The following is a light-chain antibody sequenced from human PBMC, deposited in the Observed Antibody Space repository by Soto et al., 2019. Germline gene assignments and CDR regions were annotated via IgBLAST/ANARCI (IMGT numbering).Light chain of an antibody. J-gene: IGKJ4*02. CDR3: QQYGSVPLT. Sequence: EIVLTQSPGTLSLSPGERATLSCRASQSVSTSYLAWYQQKPGQAPRLLIYGASSRATGIPDRFSGSGSGADFPLPLSRLEPEDFAVYYCQQYGSVPLTFGGGTKVEIK. CDR2: GAS. V-gene: IGKV3-20*01. CDR1: QSVSTSY.